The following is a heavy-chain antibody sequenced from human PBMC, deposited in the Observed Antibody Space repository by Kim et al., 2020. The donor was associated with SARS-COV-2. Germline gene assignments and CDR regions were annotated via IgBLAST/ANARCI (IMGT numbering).Heavy chain of an antibody. J-gene: IGHJ4*02. CDR2: INTETGDT. CDR3: ARDRQGRWFANDY. Sequence: ASVKVSCKASGYSFVTHGISWVRQAPGQGPEWMGWINTETGDTRYGETLQDRVTMTTDTGTSTVYMELKRLRSDDTAVYYCARDRQGRWFANDYWGQGTLVTRSS. CDR1: GYSFVTHG. V-gene: IGHV1-18*01. D-gene: IGHD3-10*01.